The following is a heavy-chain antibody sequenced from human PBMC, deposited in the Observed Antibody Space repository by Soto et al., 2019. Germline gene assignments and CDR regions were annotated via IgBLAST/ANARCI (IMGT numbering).Heavy chain of an antibody. CDR3: ATEGGYPGSNFYGAY. V-gene: IGHV3-15*01. D-gene: IGHD1-26*01. Sequence: EVQLVESGGGLVEPGGSIRLSCVASGFTFSRAYMTWVRQAPGKGLEWVGRIKGSHAGGTTDYATSVKGRFTISRDDSKNTLYLQSNSLKTEDTSLYYCATEGGYPGSNFYGAYWGQGTLVTVSS. CDR1: GFTFSRAY. CDR2: IKGSHAGGTT. J-gene: IGHJ4*02.